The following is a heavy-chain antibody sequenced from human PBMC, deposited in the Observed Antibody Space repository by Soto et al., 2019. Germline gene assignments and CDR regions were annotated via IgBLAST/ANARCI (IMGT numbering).Heavy chain of an antibody. CDR2: INAGNGNT. D-gene: IGHD3-3*01. V-gene: IGHV1-3*01. Sequence: QVQLVQSGAEVKKPGASVKVSCKASGYTFTSYAMHWVRQAPGQRLEWMGWINAGNGNTKYSQKFQGRVTITRDTAASTAYRDLSSLRSEDTAVYYCAIWGGGDDFWSGYCRFAPWGQGTLVTVSS. CDR1: GYTFTSYA. J-gene: IGHJ5*02. CDR3: AIWGGGDDFWSGYCRFAP.